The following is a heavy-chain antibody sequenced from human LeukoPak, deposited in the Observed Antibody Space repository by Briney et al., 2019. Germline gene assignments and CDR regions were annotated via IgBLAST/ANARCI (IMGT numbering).Heavy chain of an antibody. CDR1: AFTFSSSW. Sequence: GGSLRLSCVASAFTFSSSWMNWVRQAPGKGLEWVANINEDGSRKSYVDSVKGRFTISRDNAKNSLYLQMNSLRAEDTAVYYCDYRGEWGQGILVTVSP. V-gene: IGHV3-7*05. J-gene: IGHJ4*02. CDR3: DYRGE. CDR2: INEDGSRK. D-gene: IGHD3-10*01.